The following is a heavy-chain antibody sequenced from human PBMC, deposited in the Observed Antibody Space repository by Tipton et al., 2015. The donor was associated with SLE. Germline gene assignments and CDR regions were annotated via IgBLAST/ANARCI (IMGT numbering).Heavy chain of an antibody. D-gene: IGHD6-13*01. Sequence: QLVQSGAEVMKAGASMKVSCKAFGYTFSHYGISWVRQAPGQGLEWMGWISAYNGNTNYAQKLQGRVTMTTDTSTSTAYMELRSLRSDDTAVYYCALGYSSSWPPGEFDYWGQGTLVTVSS. V-gene: IGHV1-18*01. J-gene: IGHJ4*02. CDR3: ALGYSSSWPPGEFDY. CDR2: ISAYNGNT. CDR1: GYTFSHYG.